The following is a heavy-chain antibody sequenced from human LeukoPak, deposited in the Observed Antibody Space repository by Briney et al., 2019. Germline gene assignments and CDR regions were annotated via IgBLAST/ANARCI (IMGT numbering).Heavy chain of an antibody. CDR3: ARGNRRLAYYGSGSRLPFDH. CDR2: VTHIGTI. J-gene: IGHJ4*02. V-gene: IGHV4-34*01. CDR1: GFIFSNYA. Sequence: GSLRLSCAASGFIFSNYAMNWIRQPPGKGLEWIGEVTHIGTINYNPSLESRATISVDTSKNHLSLKLNSVTAADTAVYYCARGNRRLAYYGSGSRLPFDHWGQGTLVTVSS. D-gene: IGHD3-10*01.